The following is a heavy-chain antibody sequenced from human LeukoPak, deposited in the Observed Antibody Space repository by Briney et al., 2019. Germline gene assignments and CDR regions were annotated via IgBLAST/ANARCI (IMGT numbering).Heavy chain of an antibody. CDR3: ARDAGVSRYFDY. Sequence: PSETLSLTCTVSGGSISSYYWSWIRQPPGKGLEWIGYIYYSGSTNYNPSPKSRVTISVDTSKNQFSLKLSSVTAADTAVYYCARDAGVSRYFDYWGQGTLVTVSS. J-gene: IGHJ4*02. CDR1: GGSISSYY. V-gene: IGHV4-59*01. D-gene: IGHD6-13*01. CDR2: IYYSGST.